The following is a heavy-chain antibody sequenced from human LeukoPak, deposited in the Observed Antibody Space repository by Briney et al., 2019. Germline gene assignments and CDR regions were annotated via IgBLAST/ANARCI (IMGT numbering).Heavy chain of an antibody. CDR1: GYTFTSYD. Sequence: GASVKVSCKASGYTFTSYDINWVRQATGQGLECMGGIIPIFGTVNYAQKFQGRVTITADKSTSTAYMELSSLRSDDTAVDYCASGVGKVYDYWGQGTLVTVSS. V-gene: IGHV1-69*06. D-gene: IGHD6-6*01. J-gene: IGHJ4*02. CDR2: IIPIFGTV. CDR3: ASGVGKVYDY.